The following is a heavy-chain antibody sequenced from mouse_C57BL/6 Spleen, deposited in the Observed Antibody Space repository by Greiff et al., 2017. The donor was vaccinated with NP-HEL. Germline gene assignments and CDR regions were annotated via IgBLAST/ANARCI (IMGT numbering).Heavy chain of an antibody. D-gene: IGHD2-10*02. J-gene: IGHJ1*03. CDR3: GRGEYGQDYDWYFDV. CDR2: FHPYNDDT. CDR1: GYTFTTYP. Sequence: QVQLQQSGAELVKPGASVKMSCKASGYTFTTYPIEWMKQNHGKSLEWIGNFHPYNDDTKYNEKFKGKATLTVEKSSSTVYLQLSRLTADESAVYYCGRGEYGQDYDWYFDVWGTGTTVTVSS. V-gene: IGHV1-47*01.